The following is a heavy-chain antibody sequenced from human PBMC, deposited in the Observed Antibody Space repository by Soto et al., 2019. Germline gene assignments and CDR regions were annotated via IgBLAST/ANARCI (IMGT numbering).Heavy chain of an antibody. V-gene: IGHV3-23*01. Sequence: EVHLLESGGGLVQPGGSLRLSCAASGFTFSNYAMNWVRQAPGKGLEWVSAISDSGDSTYYADSVKGRFTISRDKSKNTLYLHCNSLPAEDTAVYYCAKDGFSGSGKYYFDYWGQGTLVTVSS. CDR2: ISDSGDST. D-gene: IGHD3-10*01. CDR1: GFTFSNYA. J-gene: IGHJ4*02. CDR3: AKDGFSGSGKYYFDY.